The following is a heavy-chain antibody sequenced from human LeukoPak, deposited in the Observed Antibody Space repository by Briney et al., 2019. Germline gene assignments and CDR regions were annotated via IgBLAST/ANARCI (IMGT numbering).Heavy chain of an antibody. CDR1: GGSISSGGYY. J-gene: IGHJ6*02. V-gene: IGHV4-31*03. Sequence: SETLSLTCTVSGGSISSGGYYWSWIRQHPGKGLEWIGYIYYSGSTYYNPSLKSRVTISVDTSKNQFSLKLSSVTAADTAVYYCARIVPAAMSVPATSKKYYYYGMDVWGQGTTVTASS. D-gene: IGHD2-2*01. CDR2: IYYSGST. CDR3: ARIVPAAMSVPATSKKYYYYGMDV.